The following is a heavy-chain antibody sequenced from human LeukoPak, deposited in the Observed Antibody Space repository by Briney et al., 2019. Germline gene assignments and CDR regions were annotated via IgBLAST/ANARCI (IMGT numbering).Heavy chain of an antibody. Sequence: SETLSLTCTVSGGSISSGGYYWSWIRQHPGKGLEWIGYVYYSGSTYYNPSLKSRVTISVDTSKNQFSLKLSSVTAADTAVYYCAGGWSSSWPDFDYWGQGTLVTVSS. CDR2: VYYSGST. J-gene: IGHJ4*02. CDR1: GGSISSGGYY. V-gene: IGHV4-31*03. CDR3: AGGWSSSWPDFDY. D-gene: IGHD6-13*01.